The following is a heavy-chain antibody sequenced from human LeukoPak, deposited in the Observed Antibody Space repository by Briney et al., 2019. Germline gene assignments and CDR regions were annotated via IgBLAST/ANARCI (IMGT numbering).Heavy chain of an antibody. CDR1: GGSFSGYY. V-gene: IGHV4-34*01. CDR3: AGSMVRGVIRGYYYYMDV. J-gene: IGHJ6*03. Sequence: SETLSLTCAVYGGSFSGYYWSWIRQPPGKGLEWIGETNHSGSTNYNPSLKSRVTISVDTSKNQFSLKLSSVTAADTAVYYCAGSMVRGVIRGYYYYMDVWGKGTTVTISS. CDR2: TNHSGST. D-gene: IGHD3-10*01.